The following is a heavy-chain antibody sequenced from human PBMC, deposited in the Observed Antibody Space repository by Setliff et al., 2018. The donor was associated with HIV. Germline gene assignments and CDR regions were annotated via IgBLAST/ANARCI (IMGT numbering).Heavy chain of an antibody. CDR2: IYYSGHT. CDR1: GGSISSSTYY. J-gene: IGHJ4*02. CDR3: ARHLWFYYVAESYGYFDY. Sequence: SETLSLTCTVSGGSISSSTYYWGWIRQPPGKGLEWIGTIYYSGHTSYNPSLQSRVTISVDRSQNQFSLRLRSVTATDTAVYYCARHLWFYYVAESYGYFDYWGQGSRVTVSS. D-gene: IGHD3-10*01. V-gene: IGHV4-39*01.